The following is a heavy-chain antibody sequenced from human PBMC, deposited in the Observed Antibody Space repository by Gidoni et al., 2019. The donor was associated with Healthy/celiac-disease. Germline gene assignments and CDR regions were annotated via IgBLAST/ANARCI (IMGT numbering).Heavy chain of an antibody. CDR2: IYPGDSDT. CDR1: GYSFTHSW. D-gene: IGHD3-3*01. J-gene: IGHJ3*02. Sequence: VQLVQSGAVVKKPGESLQLSCKGSGYSFTHSWIGWGRQVPGKGLEWMGIIYPGDSDTRYRPSFQGQVTISADKSISTAYLQWSSLKASDTAMYYCARAQLRFLDGERAPFDIWGQGTMVTVSS. CDR3: ARAQLRFLDGERAPFDI. V-gene: IGHV5-51*01.